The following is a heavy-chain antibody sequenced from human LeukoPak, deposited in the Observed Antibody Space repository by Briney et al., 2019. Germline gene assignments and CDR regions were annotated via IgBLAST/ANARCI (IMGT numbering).Heavy chain of an antibody. D-gene: IGHD3-22*01. CDR3: AMLYYYDLSVDY. Sequence: PGRSLRLSCAASGFTFSSYAMHWVRQAPGKGLEWVAVISYDGSNKYYADSVKGRFTISRDNSKNTLYLQMNSLRAEDTAVYYCAMLYYYDLSVDYWGQGTLVTVSS. J-gene: IGHJ4*02. CDR1: GFTFSSYA. V-gene: IGHV3-30-3*01. CDR2: ISYDGSNK.